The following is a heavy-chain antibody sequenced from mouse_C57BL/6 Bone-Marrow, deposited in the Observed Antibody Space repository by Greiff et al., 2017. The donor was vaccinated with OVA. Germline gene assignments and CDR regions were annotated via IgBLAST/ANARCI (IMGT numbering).Heavy chain of an antibody. CDR1: GYTFTNNW. V-gene: IGHV1-55*01. Sequence: VQLQQSGAELVKPGASVKMSCRASGYTFTNNWITWVRQRPGQGLEWIGDVFPGSGGSNNNEKFKRRATLTVDTSSSTAYMQRSSLTSEDSAVYYCARDDGSSGGALDYWGQGTSVTVSS. CDR2: VFPGSGGS. D-gene: IGHD1-1*01. J-gene: IGHJ4*01. CDR3: ARDDGSSGGALDY.